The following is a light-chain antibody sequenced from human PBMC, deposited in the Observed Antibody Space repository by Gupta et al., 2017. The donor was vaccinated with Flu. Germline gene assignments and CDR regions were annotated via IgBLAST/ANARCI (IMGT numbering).Light chain of an antibody. Sequence: YQLTQPPAMSASPGQTATITCSGEALSKQYVYWYRQRPGQAPVSLLYRDTERSSGIPDRISGSSSWTRVTLTIRRVQTEDEAYYYCQSADISGASRVFGGGTKLFVL. CDR2: RDT. CDR3: QSADISGASRV. CDR1: ALSKQY. V-gene: IGLV3-25*02. J-gene: IGLJ3*02.